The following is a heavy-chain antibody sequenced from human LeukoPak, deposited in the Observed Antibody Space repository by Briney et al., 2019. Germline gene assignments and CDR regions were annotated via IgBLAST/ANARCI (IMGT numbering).Heavy chain of an antibody. J-gene: IGHJ3*02. CDR3: ARDKTSNTAMVAGAFDI. Sequence: SETLSLTCTVSGVSISSNYWSWIRQPPGKGLEWIGYIYYSGSTNYNPSLKSRVTISVDTSKNQFSLKLSSVTAADTAVYYCARDKTSNTAMVAGAFDIWGQGTMVTVSS. CDR2: IYYSGST. D-gene: IGHD5-18*01. CDR1: GVSISSNY. V-gene: IGHV4-59*01.